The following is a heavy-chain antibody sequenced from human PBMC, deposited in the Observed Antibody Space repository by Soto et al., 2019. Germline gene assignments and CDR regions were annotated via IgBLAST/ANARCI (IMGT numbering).Heavy chain of an antibody. CDR2: INQDGGEK. D-gene: IGHD4-17*01. Sequence: GGSLRLSCAASEFTFSRYWMSWVRQAPGKGLEWVPNINQDGGEKYYVDSVKGRFTISRDNADNSLYLQVNRLRAEDTAVYYCAKASYGERYYFDYWGQGTLVTVSS. CDR1: EFTFSRYW. V-gene: IGHV3-7*01. CDR3: AKASYGERYYFDY. J-gene: IGHJ4*02.